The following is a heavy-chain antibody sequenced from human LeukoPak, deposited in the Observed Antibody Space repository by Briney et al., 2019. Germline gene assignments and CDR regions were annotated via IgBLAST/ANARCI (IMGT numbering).Heavy chain of an antibody. CDR2: ISSNGGST. J-gene: IGHJ3*02. CDR1: GFTFSSYA. CDR3: VKDGGRTPRGPLDI. Sequence: GGSLRLSCSASGFTFSSYAMHWVRQAPGKGLEYVSAISSNGGSTYYADSVKGRFTISRDNSKNTLYLRMSSLRAEDTAVYYCVKDGGRTPRGPLDIWGQGTMATVSS. V-gene: IGHV3-64D*06. D-gene: IGHD3-16*01.